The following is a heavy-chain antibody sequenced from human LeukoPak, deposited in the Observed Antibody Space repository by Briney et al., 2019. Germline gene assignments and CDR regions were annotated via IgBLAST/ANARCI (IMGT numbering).Heavy chain of an antibody. CDR3: AKGQSSTATRSFDS. J-gene: IGHJ4*02. Sequence: PGGSLRLSCAASGFTFSNYAMTWVRQAPGKGLEWVSSMSGSGGSTDYADSVKGRFTISRDNSRNTLYLQMTGLRAEDTAIYYCAKGQSSTATRSFDSWGQGTLVTVSP. V-gene: IGHV3-23*01. D-gene: IGHD2-2*01. CDR2: MSGSGGST. CDR1: GFTFSNYA.